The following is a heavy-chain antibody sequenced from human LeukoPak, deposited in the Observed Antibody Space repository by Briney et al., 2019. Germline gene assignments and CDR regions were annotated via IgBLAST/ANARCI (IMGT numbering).Heavy chain of an antibody. CDR1: GGSISTYF. CDR2: IYYTGTT. Sequence: SETLSLTCTVSGGSISTYFWTWIRPFPGKGLEWSGYIYYTGTTSYNPSLKSRVTISVDTSKNQFSLSLSSVTAADTAVYYCARYHQPSGPNRLDRWGQGTLVTVSS. V-gene: IGHV4-59*01. J-gene: IGHJ5*02. D-gene: IGHD2-15*01. CDR3: ARYHQPSGPNRLDR.